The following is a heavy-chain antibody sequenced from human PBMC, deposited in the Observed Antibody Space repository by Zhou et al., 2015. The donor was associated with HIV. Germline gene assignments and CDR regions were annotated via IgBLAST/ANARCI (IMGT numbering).Heavy chain of an antibody. V-gene: IGHV1-69*12. CDR1: GGTFSSYA. Sequence: QVQLVQSGAEVKKPGSSVKVSCKASGGTFSSYAISWVRQAPGQGLEWMGGIIPIFGTANYAQKFQGRVTITADESTSTAYMELSSLRSEDTAVYYCARGPSFSDYGSGSRPTFRPWGQGTLVTVSS. CDR3: ARGPSFSDYGSGSRPTFRP. D-gene: IGHD3-10*01. J-gene: IGHJ5*02. CDR2: IIPIFGTA.